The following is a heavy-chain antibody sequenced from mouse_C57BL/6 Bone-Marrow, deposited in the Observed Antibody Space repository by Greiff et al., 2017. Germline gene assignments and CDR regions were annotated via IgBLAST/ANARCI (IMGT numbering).Heavy chain of an antibody. CDR3: EIFDYDGPSFAY. CDR1: GYTFTSYW. J-gene: IGHJ3*01. CDR2: IHPSDSDT. Sequence: QVQLQQSGAELVKPGASVKVSCKASGYTFTSYWMHWVKQRPGQGLEWIGRIHPSDSDTNYNQKFKGKATMTVDKSSSTAYIQLSSLTSEDSAVYYCEIFDYDGPSFAYWGQGTLVTVSA. V-gene: IGHV1-74*01. D-gene: IGHD2-4*01.